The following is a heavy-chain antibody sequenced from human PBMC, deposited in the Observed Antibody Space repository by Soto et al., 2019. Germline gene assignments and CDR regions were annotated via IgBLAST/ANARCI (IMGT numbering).Heavy chain of an antibody. D-gene: IGHD6-19*01. CDR2: ISGSGGST. Sequence: GGSLRLSCAASGFTFSSYAMSWVRQAPGKGLEWVSAISGSGGSTYYADSVKGRFTISRDNSKNTLYLQMNSLRAEDTAVYYCAKVDGSGYYYYGMDVWGQGTTVTVSS. CDR1: GFTFSSYA. V-gene: IGHV3-23*01. J-gene: IGHJ6*02. CDR3: AKVDGSGYYYYGMDV.